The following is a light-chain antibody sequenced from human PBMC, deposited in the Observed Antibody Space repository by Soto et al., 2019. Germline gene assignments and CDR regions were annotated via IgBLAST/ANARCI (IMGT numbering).Light chain of an antibody. CDR2: GAS. J-gene: IGKJ1*01. V-gene: IGKV3-20*01. Sequence: EIVLTQSPGTLSLSPGERATLSCRASQSVSSSYLAWYQQKPGQAPRLLIYGASSRATGIPDRFSGSGSGTDFTLTISRLEPEDLAVYYCQQYGSSPGCTFGQGNKVDIK. CDR1: QSVSSSY. CDR3: QQYGSSPGCT.